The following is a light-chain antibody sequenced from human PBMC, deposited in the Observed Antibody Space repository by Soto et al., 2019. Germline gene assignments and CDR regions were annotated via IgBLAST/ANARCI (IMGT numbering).Light chain of an antibody. V-gene: IGLV1-40*01. CDR3: QSFESGRGDDV. CDR1: SSNIGAGYD. J-gene: IGLJ1*01. Sequence: QSVLTQPPSVSGAPGQRVTISCTGSSSNIGAGYDVPWYQQLPGTAPKLLISRNDNRPSGVPDRFSGSKSGTSASLAITGLEAEDEADSYCQSFESGRGDDVFGTGTKLTVL. CDR2: RND.